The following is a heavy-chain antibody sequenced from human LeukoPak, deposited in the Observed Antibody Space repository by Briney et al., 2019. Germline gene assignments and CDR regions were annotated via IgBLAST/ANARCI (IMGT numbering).Heavy chain of an antibody. CDR3: ARGRESGSYYYYYYYMDV. D-gene: IGHD1-26*01. Sequence: SETLSLTCAVSGYSISSGYYWGWIRQPPGKGLEWIGSIYHSGSTYYNPSLKSRVTISVDTSKNQFSLKLSSVTAADTAVYYCARGRESGSYYYYYYYMDVWGKGTTDTVSS. CDR1: GYSISSGYY. CDR2: IYHSGST. J-gene: IGHJ6*03. V-gene: IGHV4-38-2*01.